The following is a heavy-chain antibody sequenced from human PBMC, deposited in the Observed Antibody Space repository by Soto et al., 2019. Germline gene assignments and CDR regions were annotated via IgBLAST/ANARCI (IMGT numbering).Heavy chain of an antibody. Sequence: GGSLRLSCAASGFTFSSYAMSWVRQAPGKGLEWVSAISGSGGSTYYADSVKGRFTISRDNSKNTLYLQMNSLRAEDTAVYYCAKAISGYSYGYYFDYWGQGTLVTVSS. J-gene: IGHJ4*02. CDR2: ISGSGGST. CDR3: AKAISGYSYGYYFDY. CDR1: GFTFSSYA. D-gene: IGHD5-18*01. V-gene: IGHV3-23*01.